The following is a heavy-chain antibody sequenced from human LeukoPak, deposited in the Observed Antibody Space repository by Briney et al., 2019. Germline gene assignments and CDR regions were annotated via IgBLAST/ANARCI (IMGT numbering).Heavy chain of an antibody. V-gene: IGHV1-18*01. Sequence: ASLKVSCKASGYTFINYGISWVRQAPGQGLEWMGWISVYNDNTNYAQKLQGRVTMTTDTSTNTAYMELRSLRSDDTAVYYCARTPYSGSYYDPYYFDHWGQGSLVTVSS. CDR3: ARTPYSGSYYDPYYFDH. D-gene: IGHD1-26*01. J-gene: IGHJ4*02. CDR1: GYTFINYG. CDR2: ISVYNDNT.